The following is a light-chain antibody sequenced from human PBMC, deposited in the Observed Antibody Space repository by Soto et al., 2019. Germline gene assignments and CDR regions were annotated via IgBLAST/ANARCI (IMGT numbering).Light chain of an antibody. CDR2: MAS. CDR1: QTISRG. CDR3: QQYNTYPIT. Sequence: DIQITQSPSTLSGSVGDRVTITCRASQTISRGLARYKHKPGKAAKRLIYMASSLASGVPSRFFCSGAGTEYTRPICSLQPDDVATYHCQQYNTYPITYGQETRVEIK. J-gene: IGKJ5*01. V-gene: IGKV1-5*03.